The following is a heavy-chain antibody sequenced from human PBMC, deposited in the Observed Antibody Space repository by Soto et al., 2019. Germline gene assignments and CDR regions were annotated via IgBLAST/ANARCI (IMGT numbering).Heavy chain of an antibody. CDR2: ISYDGSNK. V-gene: IGHV3-30*18. J-gene: IGHJ4*02. CDR1: GFTFSSYG. Sequence: GGSLRLSCAASGFTFSSYGMHWVRQAPGKGLEWVAVISYDGSNKYYADSVKGRFTISRDNSKNTLYLQMNSLRAEDTAVYYCAKSLALGYSYGYPDYWGQGTLVTVSS. CDR3: AKSLALGYSYGYPDY. D-gene: IGHD5-18*01.